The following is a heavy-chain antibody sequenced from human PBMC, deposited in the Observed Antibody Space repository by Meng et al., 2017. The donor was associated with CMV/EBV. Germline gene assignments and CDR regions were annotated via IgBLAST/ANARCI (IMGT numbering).Heavy chain of an antibody. J-gene: IGHJ5*01. CDR3: ARELEDFDS. D-gene: IGHD2-15*01. CDR1: EYTLTNYY. Sequence: SCTASEYTLTNYYVHWVRQAPGQGLEWMGLIKHVKDVTFYAEKFQGRVTMTRDTSTSTVYMEMRRLTSDDTAIYYCARELEDFDSWGQGTLVTVSS. CDR2: IKHVKDVT. V-gene: IGHV1-46*01.